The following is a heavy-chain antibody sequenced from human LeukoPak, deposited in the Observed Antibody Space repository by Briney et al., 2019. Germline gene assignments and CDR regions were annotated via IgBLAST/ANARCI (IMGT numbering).Heavy chain of an antibody. J-gene: IGHJ4*02. Sequence: SETLSLTCTVSGGSISSGGYYWSWIRQHPGKGLEWIGYIYSSGSTNFNPSLKSRVTISVDTSKNQFSLKVSSVTAADTAVYYCASLMVVNAYFESWGQGTLVTVSS. D-gene: IGHD2-15*01. CDR2: IYSSGST. CDR3: ASLMVVNAYFES. CDR1: GGSISSGGYY. V-gene: IGHV4-61*08.